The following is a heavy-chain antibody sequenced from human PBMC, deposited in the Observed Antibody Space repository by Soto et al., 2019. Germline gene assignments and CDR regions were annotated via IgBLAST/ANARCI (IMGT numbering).Heavy chain of an antibody. J-gene: IGHJ6*02. D-gene: IGHD1-26*01. V-gene: IGHV3-23*01. CDR3: AKEVNSRSYARDSYVLDV. Sequence: EVPLLESGGGLVQPGGSLRLSCAASGFTLSSYAMSWVRQAPGKGLEWVSALCGSGHRTFHADYVKSRFTISRDNAKNELYLQMNRLRVEDTAVYYSAKEVNSRSYARDSYVLDVWGQRTMVTIS. CDR1: GFTLSSYA. CDR2: LCGSGHRT.